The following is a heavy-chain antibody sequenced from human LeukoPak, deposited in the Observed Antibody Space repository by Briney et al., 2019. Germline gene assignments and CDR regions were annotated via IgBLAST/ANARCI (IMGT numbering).Heavy chain of an antibody. CDR1: GFNFDDYV. V-gene: IGHV3-23*01. CDR3: ANRYFDTSGHFYY. CDR2: ISDRGGVT. J-gene: IGHJ4*02. Sequence: PGGSLRLSCAASGFNFDDYVMTWVRQAPGKGLEWVSSISDRGGVTYYADSVKGRFNISRDNSKNMLYLQMDSLRAEDTAVYYCANRYFDTSGHFYYWGQGTLVAVSS. D-gene: IGHD3-22*01.